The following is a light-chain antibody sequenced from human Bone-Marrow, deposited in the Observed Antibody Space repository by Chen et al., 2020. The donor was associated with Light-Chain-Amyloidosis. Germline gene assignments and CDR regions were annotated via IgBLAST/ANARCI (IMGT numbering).Light chain of an antibody. CDR3: QQYNNWPPYT. CDR2: GAS. Sequence: EIVMTQSPATLSVSPGERATLSWASQSVSSNLAWYQQKPGQAPRLLIYGASTRATGIPARFSGSGSGTEFTLTISSLQSEDFAVYYCQQYNNWPPYTFGQGTKLEIK. V-gene: IGKV3-15*01. CDR1: QSVSSN. J-gene: IGKJ2*01.